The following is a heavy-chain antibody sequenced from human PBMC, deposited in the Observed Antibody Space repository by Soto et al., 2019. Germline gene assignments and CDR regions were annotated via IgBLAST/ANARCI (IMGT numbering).Heavy chain of an antibody. CDR2: IYYSGST. CDR1: GGSISSGGYS. J-gene: IGHJ4*02. D-gene: IGHD5-18*01. V-gene: IGHV4-31*11. CDR3: ARVTAKLRYFDY. Sequence: SETLSLTCAVSGGSISSGGYSWSWIRQPPGMGLEWIGYIYYSGSTYYNPSLESRVTISVDTSKNQFSLKLSSVTAADTAVYYCARVTAKLRYFDYWGQGTLVTVSS.